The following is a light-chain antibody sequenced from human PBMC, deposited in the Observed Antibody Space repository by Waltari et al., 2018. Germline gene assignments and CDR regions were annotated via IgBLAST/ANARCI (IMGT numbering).Light chain of an antibody. CDR1: SRDVGFYNY. J-gene: IGLJ3*02. V-gene: IGLV2-14*01. CDR2: DVS. CDR3: NSYTGSSSWV. Sequence: QSALTQPTSVSGSPGQSITISCTGTSRDVGFYNYVSWYPQYPGKVPQLLFYDVSDRPSGVPSRFSGSKSGNTASLTISGLQADDEADYYCNSYTGSSSWVFGGGTKVTVL.